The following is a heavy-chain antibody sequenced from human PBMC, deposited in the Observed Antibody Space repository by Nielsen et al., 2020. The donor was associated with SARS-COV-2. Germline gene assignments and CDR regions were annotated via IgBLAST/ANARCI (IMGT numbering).Heavy chain of an antibody. CDR3: ARVSVASPNFDY. Sequence: GGSLRLSCAASGFTFSSYAMSWVRQAPGKGLEWVSTISGSGGSTYYADSVKGRFTISRDNAKNSLYLQMNSLRAEDTAVYYCARVSVASPNFDYWGQGTLVTVSS. CDR1: GFTFSSYA. J-gene: IGHJ4*02. CDR2: ISGSGGST. D-gene: IGHD5/OR15-5a*01. V-gene: IGHV3-23*01.